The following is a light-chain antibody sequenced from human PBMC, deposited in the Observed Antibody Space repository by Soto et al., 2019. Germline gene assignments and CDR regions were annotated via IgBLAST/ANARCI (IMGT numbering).Light chain of an antibody. J-gene: IGLJ2*01. CDR1: TGAVTSGHY. Sequence: QAVVTQEPSLTVSPGGTVTLTCASSTGAVTSGHYPFWFQQKPGQAPRILIYDTSNKHSWTPARFSGSLLGGTAALTLSGAQPEDEAAYYCLLSESGARVFGGGTKVTVL. CDR3: LLSESGARV. CDR2: DTS. V-gene: IGLV7-46*01.